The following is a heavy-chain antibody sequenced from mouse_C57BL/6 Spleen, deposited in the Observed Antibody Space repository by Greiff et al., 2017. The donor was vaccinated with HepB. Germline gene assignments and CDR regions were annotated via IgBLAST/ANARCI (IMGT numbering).Heavy chain of an antibody. CDR3: ARGTVVARKVYAMDD. CDR2: IDPSDSYT. Sequence: QVQLQQPGAELVRPGTSVKLSCKASGFTFTSYWMHWVKQRPGQGLEWIGVIDPSDSYTNYNQKFKGKATLTVDTSASTAYMQLSSLTSEDSAVDYCARGTVVARKVYAMDDWGQGTSVTVSS. V-gene: IGHV1-59*01. J-gene: IGHJ4*01. CDR1: GFTFTSYW. D-gene: IGHD1-1*01.